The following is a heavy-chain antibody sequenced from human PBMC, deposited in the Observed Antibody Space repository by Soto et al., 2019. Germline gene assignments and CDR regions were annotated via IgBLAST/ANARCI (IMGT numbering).Heavy chain of an antibody. V-gene: IGHV3-23*01. D-gene: IGHD3-10*01. Sequence: EVQLLESGGGLVQPGGSLRLSCAASGFTFSSYSMSWVRQAPGKGLELGSGFRSSGDDGTTYYADSVKGRFTISRDNSKNTLFLQMNSLRAEDTAIYYCAKQVNSGSGSQYFDYWGQGTLVTVSS. CDR2: FRSSGDDGTT. CDR1: GFTFSSYS. CDR3: AKQVNSGSGSQYFDY. J-gene: IGHJ4*02.